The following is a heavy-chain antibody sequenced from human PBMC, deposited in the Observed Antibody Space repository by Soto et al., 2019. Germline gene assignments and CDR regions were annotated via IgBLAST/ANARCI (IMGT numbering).Heavy chain of an antibody. V-gene: IGHV3-53*01. J-gene: IGHJ5*01. Sequence: GGSLRLSCAASGFNVSSNSMNWVRQAPGKGLEWLSVIHSDANTNYADSVKGRFTISRDSSENTFYLHMNSLRAEDTAVYYCARHAWLESWGQGTLVTVSS. CDR1: GFNVSSNS. CDR2: IHSDANT. CDR3: ARHAWLES.